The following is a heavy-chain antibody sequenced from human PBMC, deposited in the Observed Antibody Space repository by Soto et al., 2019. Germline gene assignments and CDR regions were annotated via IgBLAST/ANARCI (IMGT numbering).Heavy chain of an antibody. J-gene: IGHJ4*02. V-gene: IGHV2-70*01. D-gene: IGHD3-9*01. CDR1: GFSLSTSGMC. CDR3: SRTSTYYDILTGYYRTRSFDY. CDR2: IDWDDDK. Sequence: SGPTLVNPTQTLTLTCTFSGFSLSTSGMCVSWIRQPPGKALEWLALIDWDDDKYYSTSLKTRLTISKDTSKNQVVLTMTNMDPVDTATYYCSRTSTYYDILTGYYRTRSFDYWGQGTLVTVSS.